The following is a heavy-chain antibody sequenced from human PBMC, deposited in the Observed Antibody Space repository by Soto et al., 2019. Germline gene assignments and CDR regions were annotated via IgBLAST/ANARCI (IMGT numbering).Heavy chain of an antibody. V-gene: IGHV1-69*02. Sequence: QVQLVQSGAEVKKPGSSVKVSCKASGGTFSSYTISWVRQAPGQGLEWMGRIIPILGIANYAQKFQGRVTITADKSTSTAYMELSSLRSGDTAVYYCASSRSVVDYYYYMAVWGKGTTVTVSS. CDR2: IIPILGIA. CDR3: ASSRSVVDYYYYMAV. J-gene: IGHJ6*03. D-gene: IGHD3-22*01. CDR1: GGTFSSYT.